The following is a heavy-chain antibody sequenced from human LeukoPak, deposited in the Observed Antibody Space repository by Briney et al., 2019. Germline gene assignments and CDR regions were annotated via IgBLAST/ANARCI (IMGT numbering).Heavy chain of an antibody. J-gene: IGHJ4*02. CDR3: TTAYSGSPGYHFDY. Sequence: GGSLRLSCAASGFTFNYYGMHWVRQAPGKGLEWVGRIKSKTDGGTTDYAAPVKGRFTISRDDSKNTLNLQMNSLKTEDTAVYYCTTAYSGSPGYHFDYWGQGTLVTVSS. V-gene: IGHV3-15*01. CDR1: GFTFNYYG. CDR2: IKSKTDGGTT. D-gene: IGHD1-26*01.